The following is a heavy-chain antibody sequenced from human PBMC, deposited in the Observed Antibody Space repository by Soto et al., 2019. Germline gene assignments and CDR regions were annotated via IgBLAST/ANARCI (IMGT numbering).Heavy chain of an antibody. Sequence: GASVKVSCKASGGTFSSYAISWVRQAPGQGLEWMGGIIPIFGTADYAQKFQGRVTITADKSTSTAYMELSSLRSEDTAVYYCASDSYGGSGSSVWYYYGMDVWGRGPTVTVSS. CDR3: ASDSYGGSGSSVWYYYGMDV. J-gene: IGHJ6*02. D-gene: IGHD4-17*01. CDR2: IIPIFGTA. V-gene: IGHV1-69*06. CDR1: GGTFSSYA.